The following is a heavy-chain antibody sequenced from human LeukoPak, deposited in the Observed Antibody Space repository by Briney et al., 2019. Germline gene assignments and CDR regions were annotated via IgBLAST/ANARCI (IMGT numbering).Heavy chain of an antibody. CDR3: ARHNYHERGSTDY. Sequence: PGGSLRLSCAASGFTFSSYAMHWVRQAPGKGLEYVSAISSNGGSTYYANSVKGRFTISRDNSKNTLYLQMGSLRAEDTAVYYCARHNYHERGSTDYWGQGTLVTVSS. CDR2: ISSNGGST. D-gene: IGHD5-24*01. J-gene: IGHJ4*02. CDR1: GFTFSSYA. V-gene: IGHV3-64*01.